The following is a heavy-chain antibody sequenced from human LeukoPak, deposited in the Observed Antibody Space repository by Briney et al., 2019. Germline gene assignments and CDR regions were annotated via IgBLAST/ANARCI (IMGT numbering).Heavy chain of an antibody. J-gene: IGHJ3*02. CDR2: IYYSGST. CDR1: GGSISSGDYY. D-gene: IGHD6-19*01. CDR3: AREAGSSGWYGNDAFDI. Sequence: PSETLSLTCTVSGGSISSGDYYWSWIRQPPGKGLEWIGYIYYSGSTYYNPSLKSRVTISVDMSKNQFSLKLSSVTAADTAVYYCAREAGSSGWYGNDAFDIWGQGTMVTVSS. V-gene: IGHV4-30-4*08.